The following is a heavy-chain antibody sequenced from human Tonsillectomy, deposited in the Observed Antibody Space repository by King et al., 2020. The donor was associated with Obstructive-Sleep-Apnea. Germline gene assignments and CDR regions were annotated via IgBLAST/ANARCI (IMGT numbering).Heavy chain of an antibody. CDR3: ARDYSSGWFLKD. CDR1: GGSISSYY. CDR2: IYYSGST. D-gene: IGHD6-19*01. Sequence: VQLQESGPGLVKPSETLSLTCTVSGGSISSYYWSWIRQPPGKGLEWVGYIYYSGSTNYNPSLKSRVTISVDTSKNQFSLKLSAVTAADTAVYYCARDYSSGWFLKDWGQGTLVTVSS. J-gene: IGHJ4*02. V-gene: IGHV4-59*01.